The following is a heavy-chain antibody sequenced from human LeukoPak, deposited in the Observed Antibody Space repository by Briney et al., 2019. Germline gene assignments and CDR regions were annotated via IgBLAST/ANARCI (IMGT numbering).Heavy chain of an antibody. J-gene: IGHJ5*02. V-gene: IGHV1-2*04. CDR3: ARGQVVGATLDWFDP. D-gene: IGHD1-26*01. CDR1: GYTFTGYY. Sequence: ASVKVSCKASGYTFTGYYMHWVRQAPGQGLEWMGWINPNSGGTNYAQKFQGWVTMSVDTSKNQFSLKLSSVTAADTAVYYCARGQVVGATLDWFDPWGQGILVTVSS. CDR2: INPNSGGT.